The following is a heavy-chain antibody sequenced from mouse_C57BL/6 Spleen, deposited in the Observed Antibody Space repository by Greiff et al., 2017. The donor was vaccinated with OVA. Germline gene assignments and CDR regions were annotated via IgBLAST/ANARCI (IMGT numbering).Heavy chain of an antibody. Sequence: QVQLKESGPELVKPGASVKISCKASGYAFSSSWMNWVKQRPGKGLEWIGRIYPGDGDTNYNGKFKGKATLTADKSSSTAYMQLSSLTSEDSAVYFCARGGYYSFAYWGQGTLVTVSA. V-gene: IGHV1-82*01. J-gene: IGHJ3*01. CDR2: IYPGDGDT. CDR3: ARGGYYSFAY. D-gene: IGHD2-3*01. CDR1: GYAFSSSW.